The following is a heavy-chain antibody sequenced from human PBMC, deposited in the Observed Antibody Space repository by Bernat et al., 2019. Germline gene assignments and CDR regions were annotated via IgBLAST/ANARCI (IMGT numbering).Heavy chain of an antibody. J-gene: IGHJ4*02. V-gene: IGHV3-30-3*01. Sequence: QVQLVESGGGVVQPGRSLRLSCAASGFTFSTYALHWVRQAPGKGLEWVAVISYDGSNKYYADSVKGRFTISRDNSKNTLYLQMNSLRAEDTVVYYCARVQGSKRWLQFDYWGQGTLVTVSS. CDR1: GFTFSTYA. CDR2: ISYDGSNK. CDR3: ARVQGSKRWLQFDY. D-gene: IGHD5-24*01.